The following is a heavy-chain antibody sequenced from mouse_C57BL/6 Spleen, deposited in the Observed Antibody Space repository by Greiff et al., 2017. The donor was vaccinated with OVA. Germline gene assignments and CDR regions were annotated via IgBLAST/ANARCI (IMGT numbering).Heavy chain of an antibody. CDR3: AREEAGHYYFDY. Sequence: EVKLMESGPGLVKPSQSLSLTCSVTGYSITSGYYWNWIRQFPGNKLEWMGYISYDGSNNYNPSLKNRISITRDTSKNQFFLKLNSVTTEDTATYYCAREEAGHYYFDYWGQGTILTVSS. CDR2: ISYDGSN. J-gene: IGHJ2*01. D-gene: IGHD3-2*02. CDR1: GYSITSGYY. V-gene: IGHV3-6*01.